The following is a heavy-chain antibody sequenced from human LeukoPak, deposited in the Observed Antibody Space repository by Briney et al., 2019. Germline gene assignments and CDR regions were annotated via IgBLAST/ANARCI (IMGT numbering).Heavy chain of an antibody. V-gene: IGHV3-21*01. CDR3: ARDPHGELWSLAGDY. CDR2: ISSSSSYI. D-gene: IGHD5-18*01. J-gene: IGHJ4*02. CDR1: GFTFSSYS. Sequence: GGSLRLSCAASGFTFSSYSMNWVRQAPGKGLEWVSSISSSSSYIYYADPVKGRFTISRDNAKNSLYLQMNSLRAEDTAVYYCARDPHGELWSLAGDYWGQGTLVTVSS.